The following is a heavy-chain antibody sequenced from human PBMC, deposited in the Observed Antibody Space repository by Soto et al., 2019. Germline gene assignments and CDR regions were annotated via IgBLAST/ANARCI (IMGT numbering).Heavy chain of an antibody. CDR3: ARTGPGYSSGWPTYGMDV. D-gene: IGHD6-19*01. J-gene: IGHJ6*02. Sequence: VQLVESGGGVVQPGRSLRLSCAASGFTFSSYAMHWVRQAPGKGLEWVAVISYDGSNKYYADSVKGRFTISRDNSKNTLYLQMNSLRAEDTAVYYCARTGPGYSSGWPTYGMDVWGQGTTVTVSS. CDR1: GFTFSSYA. V-gene: IGHV3-30-3*01. CDR2: ISYDGSNK.